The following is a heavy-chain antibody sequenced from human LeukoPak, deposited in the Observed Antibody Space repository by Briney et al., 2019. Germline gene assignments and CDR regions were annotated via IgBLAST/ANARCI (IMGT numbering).Heavy chain of an antibody. CDR3: ARGPYSSSWYDFDY. J-gene: IGHJ4*02. V-gene: IGHV4-59*01. CDR2: IYYSGST. CDR1: GGSISSYY. D-gene: IGHD6-13*01. Sequence: SETLSLTCTVSGGSISSYYWSWIRQPPGKGLEWIGYIYYSGSTNDNPSLKSRVTISVDTSKNQFSLKLSSVTAADTAVYYCARGPYSSSWYDFDYWGQGTLVTVSS.